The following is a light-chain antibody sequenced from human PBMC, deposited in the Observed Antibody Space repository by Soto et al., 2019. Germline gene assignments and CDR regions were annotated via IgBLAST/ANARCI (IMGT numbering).Light chain of an antibody. J-gene: IGLJ2*01. CDR2: EVT. CDR1: ISDVGGYNF. CDR3: SSYAGSNNVVI. Sequence: QSALTQPPSASGSPGQSVAISCTGTISDVGGYNFVSWYQHHSGKDPKLIIYEVTKRPSGVPDRFSGSKSGNTASLTVSGLQIEDEAYSYCSSYAGSNNVVIFGGGTKLTVL. V-gene: IGLV2-8*01.